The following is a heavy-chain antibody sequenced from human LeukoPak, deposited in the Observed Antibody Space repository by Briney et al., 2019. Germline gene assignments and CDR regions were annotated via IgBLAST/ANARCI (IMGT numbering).Heavy chain of an antibody. J-gene: IGHJ4*02. CDR3: AKEEAAADNSIFDH. CDR2: FSGDNT. CDR1: GFTFSLYA. Sequence: GGSLRLSCAASGFTFSLYAMSWVRQAPGKGLEWVSTFSGDNTYYADSVKGRFSISRDNSKNTLYLQMNSLRAEDTAMYYCAKEEAAADNSIFDHWGQGTLVTVSS. V-gene: IGHV3-23*01. D-gene: IGHD6-13*01.